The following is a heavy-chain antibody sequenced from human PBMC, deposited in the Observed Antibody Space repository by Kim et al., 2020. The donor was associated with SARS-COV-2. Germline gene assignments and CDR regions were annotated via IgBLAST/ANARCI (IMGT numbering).Heavy chain of an antibody. CDR3: ARKLSVVTAELALDY. CDR1: GFTFDDYG. V-gene: IGHV3-20*04. CDR2: INWNGGST. Sequence: GGSLRLSCAASGFTFDDYGMSWVRQAPGKGLEWVSGINWNGGSTGYADSVKGRFTISRDNAKNSLYLQMNSLRAEDTALYYCARKLSVVTAELALDYWGQGTLVTVSS. D-gene: IGHD2-21*02. J-gene: IGHJ4*02.